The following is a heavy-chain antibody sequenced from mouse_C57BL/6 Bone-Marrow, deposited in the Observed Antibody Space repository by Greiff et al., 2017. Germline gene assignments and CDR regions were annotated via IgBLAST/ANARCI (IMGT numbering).Heavy chain of an antibody. Sequence: EVQLQQSGPELVKPGASVKISCKASGYSFTDYNMNWVKQSNGKSLEWIGVINPSYGSTSYNQKFKGKATLTVDQSSSTAYMQLNSLTSESSADYYCARGYDYDYAMDYWGQGTSVTVSS. J-gene: IGHJ4*01. V-gene: IGHV1-39*01. CDR1: GYSFTDYN. CDR3: ARGYDYDYAMDY. CDR2: INPSYGST. D-gene: IGHD2-4*01.